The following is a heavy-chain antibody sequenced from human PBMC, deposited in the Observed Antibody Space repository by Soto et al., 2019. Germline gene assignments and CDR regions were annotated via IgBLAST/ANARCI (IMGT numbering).Heavy chain of an antibody. V-gene: IGHV1-18*01. CDR2: ISAYNGNT. Sequence: ASVKVSCKAPGYTFTSYGISWVRQAPGQGLEWMGWISAYNGNTNYAQKLQGRVTMTTDTSTSTAYMELRSLRSDDTAVYYCARELIAAAGTGAQCTYYYGMEVWGQGTTGTVS. D-gene: IGHD6-13*01. CDR3: ARELIAAAGTGAQCTYYYGMEV. J-gene: IGHJ6*02. CDR1: GYTFTSYG.